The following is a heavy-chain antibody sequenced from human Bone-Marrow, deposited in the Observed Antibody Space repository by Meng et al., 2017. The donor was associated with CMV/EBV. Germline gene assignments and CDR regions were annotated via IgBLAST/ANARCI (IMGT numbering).Heavy chain of an antibody. CDR2: IYHSGST. V-gene: IGHV4-39*07. J-gene: IGHJ6*02. CDR1: GGSVSSGSYY. D-gene: IGHD3-3*01. CDR3: ARDFWSGYPRSGSKRYYYYGMDV. Sequence: SETLSLTCTVSGGSVSSGSYYWSWIRQPPGKGLEWIGSIYHSGSTYYNPSLKSRVTISVDTSKNQFSLKLSSVTAADTAVYYCARDFWSGYPRSGSKRYYYYGMDVWGQGTTVTVSS.